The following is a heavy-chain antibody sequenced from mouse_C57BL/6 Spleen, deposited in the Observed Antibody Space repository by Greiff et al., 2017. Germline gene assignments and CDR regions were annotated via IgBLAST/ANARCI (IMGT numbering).Heavy chain of an antibody. CDR1: GYTFTSYW. V-gene: IGHV1-55*01. CDR3: ARYDDGYYVFAY. J-gene: IGHJ3*01. D-gene: IGHD2-3*01. CDR2: IYPGSGST. Sequence: QVQLQQPGAELVKPGASVKMSCKASGYTFTSYWITWVKQRPGQGLEWIGDIYPGSGSTNYNEKFKSKATLTVVTSASTAYMQLSSLTSEDSAVYYCARYDDGYYVFAYWGQGTLVTVSA.